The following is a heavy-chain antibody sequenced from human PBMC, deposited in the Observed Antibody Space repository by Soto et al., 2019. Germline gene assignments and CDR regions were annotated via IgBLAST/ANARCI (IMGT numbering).Heavy chain of an antibody. CDR3: AGAVDY. J-gene: IGHJ4*02. Sequence: EVHLVESGGGLVQPGGSLRLSCAASGFTFSDYSINWVLQAPGKGLEWISYIGSSGTTIFDADSVRGRFTISRDNAKNSVYLQMNSLRDEDTAVYYCAGAVDYWGQGTLVTVSS. V-gene: IGHV3-48*02. CDR2: IGSSGTTI. CDR1: GFTFSDYS.